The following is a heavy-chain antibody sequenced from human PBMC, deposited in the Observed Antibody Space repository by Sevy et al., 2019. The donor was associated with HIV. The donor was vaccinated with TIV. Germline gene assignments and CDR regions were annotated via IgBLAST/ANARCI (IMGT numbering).Heavy chain of an antibody. CDR3: VRRSSYSDSSGYYSFDY. J-gene: IGHJ4*02. V-gene: IGHV3-23*01. CDR1: GFTFSNHV. Sequence: GGSLRLSCAASGFTFSNHVMNWVRQAPGKGLEWVSAGSGSGSNTYYADSVQGRFTISRDNSNNTLYLQMNTLRAEDTAVYYCVRRSSYSDSSGYYSFDYWGQGTLVTVSS. CDR2: GSGSGSNT. D-gene: IGHD3-22*01.